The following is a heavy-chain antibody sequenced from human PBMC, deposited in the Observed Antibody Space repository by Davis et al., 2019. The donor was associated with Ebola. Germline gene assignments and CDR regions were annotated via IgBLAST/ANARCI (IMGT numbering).Heavy chain of an antibody. CDR3: ARDRMRGYGSGSYH. J-gene: IGHJ5*02. CDR1: GYTFTNYA. CDR2: ISAYNGNT. D-gene: IGHD3-10*01. Sequence: ASVKVSCKTSGYTFTNYAIHWVRQAPGQGLEWMGWISAYNGNTNYAQKLQGRVTMTTDTSTSTAYMELRSLRSDDTAVYYCARDRMRGYGSGSYHWGQGTLVTVSS. V-gene: IGHV1-18*01.